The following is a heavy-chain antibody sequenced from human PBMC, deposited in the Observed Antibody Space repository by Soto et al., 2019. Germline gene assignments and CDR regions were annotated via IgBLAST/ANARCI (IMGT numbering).Heavy chain of an antibody. CDR3: ARDLGTEYSDP. CDR1: GYTFTDYV. CDR2: ISPYSADT. J-gene: IGHJ5*02. V-gene: IGHV1-18*01. D-gene: IGHD5-12*01. Sequence: ASVKVSCKASGYTFTDYVITWVRQAPGRGLEWMGWISPYSADTNYAQKFQGRLTITADTSTGKAYMELTTLTPDDPAVYFCARDLGTEYSDPWGQGTLVTVSS.